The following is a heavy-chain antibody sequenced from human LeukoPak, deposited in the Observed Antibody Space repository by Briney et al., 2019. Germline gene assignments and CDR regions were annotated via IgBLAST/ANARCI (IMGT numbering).Heavy chain of an antibody. CDR1: GFIFSRYD. J-gene: IGHJ4*02. CDR2: IWHDGSKT. D-gene: IGHD4-17*01. CDR3: ARDPATVTSHFDY. Sequence: GGSLRLSCVASGFIFSRYDMHWVRQAPGKGLERVALIWHDGSKTHYADSVKGRFTISRDDSKSTLNVQMNSLRVEDTAVYYCARDPATVTSHFDYWGQGALVTVSS. V-gene: IGHV3-33*01.